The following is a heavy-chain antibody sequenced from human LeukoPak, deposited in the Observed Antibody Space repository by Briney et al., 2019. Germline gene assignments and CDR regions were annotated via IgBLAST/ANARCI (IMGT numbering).Heavy chain of an antibody. J-gene: IGHJ2*01. Sequence: PSETLSLTCTVSGASISSGGYYWSWIRQHPGKGLEYIGYFYYSGSTYYNPSLKSRVTISVDTSKNQFSLKLSSVTAADTAVYYCARDIVGLLWFGEPDGRYFDLWGRGTLVTVSS. V-gene: IGHV4-30-4*08. D-gene: IGHD3-10*01. CDR2: FYYSGST. CDR1: GASISSGGYY. CDR3: ARDIVGLLWFGEPDGRYFDL.